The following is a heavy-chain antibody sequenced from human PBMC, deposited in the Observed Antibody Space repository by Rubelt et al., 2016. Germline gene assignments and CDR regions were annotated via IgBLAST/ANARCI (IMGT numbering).Heavy chain of an antibody. CDR1: GYTFTSYG. V-gene: IGHV1-18*01. CDR3: ARDQLALYAFDI. D-gene: IGHD1-1*01. Sequence: QVQLVQSGAEVKKPGASVKVSCKASGYTFTSYGISWVRQAPGHGLEWMGWISAYDGNTNYAQKLQGRVTMTTDTSTSTAYIELRSLRSDDTAVYFCARDQLALYAFDIWGQGTMVTVSS. J-gene: IGHJ3*02. CDR2: ISAYDGNT.